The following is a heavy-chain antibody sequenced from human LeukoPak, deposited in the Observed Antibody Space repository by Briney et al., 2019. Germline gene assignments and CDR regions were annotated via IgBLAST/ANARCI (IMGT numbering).Heavy chain of an antibody. CDR1: GWPFSSYS. J-gene: IGHJ4*02. CDR3: ARVGNYYFDY. V-gene: IGHV3-21*01. Sequence: GSLRPSFAASGWPFSSYSMNWVRQAPGKGLEWGPSISSSSSYIYYADSVKGRFTISRDNAKNSLYLQMNSLRAEDTAVYYCARVGNYYFDYWGQGTLVTVSS. CDR2: ISSSSSYI.